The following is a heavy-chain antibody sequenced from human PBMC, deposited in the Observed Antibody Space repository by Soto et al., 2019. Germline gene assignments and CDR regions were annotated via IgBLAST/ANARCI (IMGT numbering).Heavy chain of an antibody. J-gene: IGHJ6*03. Sequence: SETLSLTCTVSGGSISPYYWSWIRQPPGKGLEWIGYVYYSGNTNYNPSLESRVTISVDTSRNQFSLNLTSATAADTAVYYCARKGAAASYARYYMDVWGRETTLTVSS. CDR2: VYYSGNT. D-gene: IGHD6-13*01. V-gene: IGHV4-59*01. CDR1: GGSISPYY. CDR3: ARKGAAASYARYYMDV.